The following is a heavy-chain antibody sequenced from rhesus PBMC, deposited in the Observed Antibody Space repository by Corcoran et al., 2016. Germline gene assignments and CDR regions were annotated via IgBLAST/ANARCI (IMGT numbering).Heavy chain of an antibody. V-gene: IGHV4-80*01. CDR3: AREKDDY. CDR1: GASISSNW. J-gene: IGHJ4*01. Sequence: QVQLQESGPGLVKPSESLSITCTVSGASISSNWWTWIRQPPGKGLEWIGDIDGNSGRTNYNPTLTTRVTISKDASKNRFSLKLSSVTAADTAVYYCAREKDDYWGQGVLVTVSS. CDR2: IDGNSGRT.